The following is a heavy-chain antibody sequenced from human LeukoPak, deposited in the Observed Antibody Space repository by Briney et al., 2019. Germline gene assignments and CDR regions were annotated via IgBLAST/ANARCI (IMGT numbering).Heavy chain of an antibody. CDR2: IYYSGST. CDR1: GGSISSSSYY. J-gene: IGHJ4*02. CDR3: ARHQVSLYDILTGYDY. D-gene: IGHD3-9*01. Sequence: PSETLSLTCTVSGGSISSSSYYWGWIRQPPGKGLEWIGSIYYSGSTYYNPSLKSRVTISVDTSKNQFSLKLRSVTAADTAVYYCARHQVSLYDILTGYDYWGQGTLVTVSS. V-gene: IGHV4-39*01.